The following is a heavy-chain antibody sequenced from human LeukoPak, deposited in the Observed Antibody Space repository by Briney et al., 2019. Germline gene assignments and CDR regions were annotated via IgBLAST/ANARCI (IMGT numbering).Heavy chain of an antibody. CDR2: VRSDGDIK. Sequence: GGSLRLSCAASGFTFSNYGMHWVRQAPGKGLEWVAFVRSDGDIKYYADSVKGRFTISRDNSRTTLYLQMNSLRADDTAVYHCAKDLPTPYFGYWGQGTLVTVSS. CDR1: GFTFSNYG. CDR3: AKDLPTPYFGY. V-gene: IGHV3-30*02. J-gene: IGHJ4*02. D-gene: IGHD4-23*01.